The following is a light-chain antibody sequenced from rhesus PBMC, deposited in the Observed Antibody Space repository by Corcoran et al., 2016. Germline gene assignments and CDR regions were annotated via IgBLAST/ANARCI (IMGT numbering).Light chain of an antibody. CDR1: SSDFGGYND. J-gene: IGLJ1*01. Sequence: QAALTQPRSVSGSPGQSGTISCTGTSSDFGGYNDVSWYQQHPGTAPKLLIYEVTKRPSGVSDRFSGSKSGNTSSLTISGLQAEDEADYYCCSFAGSYDFIFGAGTRLTVL. V-gene: IGLV2-32*01. CDR3: CSFAGSYDFI. CDR2: EVT.